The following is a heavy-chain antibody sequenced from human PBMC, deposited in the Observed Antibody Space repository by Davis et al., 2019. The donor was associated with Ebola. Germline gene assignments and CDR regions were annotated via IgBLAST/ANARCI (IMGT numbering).Heavy chain of an antibody. Sequence: MPSETLSLTCTVSGGSVIGGGYSWSWIRRPPGKGLEWIGSIYHTGSTYYSPSLKSRVTVSLDTSKNQFSLTVKSVTAADTAVYYCARGGTTYYDFWSGYPPGMDVWGQGTTVTVSS. V-gene: IGHV4-30-2*01. CDR3: ARGGTTYYDFWSGYPPGMDV. D-gene: IGHD3-3*01. CDR2: IYHTGST. CDR1: GGSVIGGGYS. J-gene: IGHJ6*02.